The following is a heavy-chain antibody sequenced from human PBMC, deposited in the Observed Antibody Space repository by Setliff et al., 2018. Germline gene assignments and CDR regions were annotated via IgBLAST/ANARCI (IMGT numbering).Heavy chain of an antibody. CDR1: GFTFSSYG. J-gene: IGHJ4*02. CDR3: ARDSYSSSWPDY. Sequence: GGSLRLSCAASGFTFSSYGMHWVRQAPGKGLEWVSSITSTLYYADSVKGRFTISRDNAKNSLYLQMSSLGAEDTAVYYCARDSYSSSWPDYWGQGTRVTVSS. CDR2: ITSTL. D-gene: IGHD6-13*01. V-gene: IGHV3-21*01.